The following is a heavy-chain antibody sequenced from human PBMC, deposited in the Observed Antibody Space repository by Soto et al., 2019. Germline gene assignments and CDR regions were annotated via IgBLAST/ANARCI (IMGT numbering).Heavy chain of an antibody. Sequence: QVQLVESGGGVVQPGRSLRLSCAASGFTFSSYAMHWVRQAPGKGLEWVAVISYDGSNKYYADSVKGRFTISRDNSKNTLYLQMNSLRAEDTAVYYCARPRTSSWYTFDYWGQGTLVTVSS. D-gene: IGHD6-13*01. CDR3: ARPRTSSWYTFDY. J-gene: IGHJ4*02. CDR2: ISYDGSNK. V-gene: IGHV3-30-3*01. CDR1: GFTFSSYA.